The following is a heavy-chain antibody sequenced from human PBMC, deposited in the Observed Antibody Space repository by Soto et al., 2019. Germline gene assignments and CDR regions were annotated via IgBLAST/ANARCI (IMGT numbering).Heavy chain of an antibody. J-gene: IGHJ4*02. D-gene: IGHD3-16*02. CDR1: GFTFSSYA. CDR3: AKDSYYDYIWGSYRSDY. Sequence: GGSLRLSCAASGFTFSSYAMSWVRQAPGKGLEWVSAISGSGGSTYYADSVKGRFTISRDNSKNTLYLQMNSLRAEDTAVYYCAKDSYYDYIWGSYRSDYWGQGTLVTVSS. V-gene: IGHV3-23*01. CDR2: ISGSGGST.